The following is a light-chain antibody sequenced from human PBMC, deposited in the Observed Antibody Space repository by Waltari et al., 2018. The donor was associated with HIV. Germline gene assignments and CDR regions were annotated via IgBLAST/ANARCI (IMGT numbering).Light chain of an antibody. CDR3: MQALQTPLFT. Sequence: DIVMTHSLLSLPVTPGEPAYISCRSSQSLLHSNGYNYLDWYLQKPGQSPQLLIYLGSSRASGVPDRFSGSGSGTDFTLNISRVEAEDVGVYYCMQALQTPLFTFGPGTKVDIK. CDR1: QSLLHSNGYNY. J-gene: IGKJ3*01. V-gene: IGKV2-28*01. CDR2: LGS.